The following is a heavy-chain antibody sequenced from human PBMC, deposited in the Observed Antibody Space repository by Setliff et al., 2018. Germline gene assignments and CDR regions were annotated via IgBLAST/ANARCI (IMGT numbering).Heavy chain of an antibody. J-gene: IGHJ5*02. CDR3: ARSPAVLGIVYLDP. D-gene: IGHD2-15*01. Sequence: SVKVSCKASGDSFNNYAISWVRQAPGQGLEWMGGIIPMFGTPAYAQKFQDRVTITTXXXTXTXXXXXXXXXXEDTAVYYCARSPAVLGIVYLDPWGQGTLVTVSS. CDR2: IIPMFGTP. CDR1: GDSFNNYA. V-gene: IGHV1-69*05.